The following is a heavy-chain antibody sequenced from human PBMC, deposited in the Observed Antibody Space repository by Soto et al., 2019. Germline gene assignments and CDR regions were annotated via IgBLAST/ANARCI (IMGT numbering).Heavy chain of an antibody. J-gene: IGHJ5*02. V-gene: IGHV4-4*07. CDR2: IYTSGST. CDR1: GGSLSSYY. D-gene: IGHD6-13*01. CDR3: ARDVYRAAAAGTWWFDH. Sequence: QVQLQESGPGLVKPSETLSLTCTVSGGSLSSYYWSWVRQPAGRGLEWIGRIYTSGSTNYNPSLNSRVTLSVDTSKNQFSLKHSSVTDADTAVYYCARDVYRAAAAGTWWFDHWGQGTQVTVSS.